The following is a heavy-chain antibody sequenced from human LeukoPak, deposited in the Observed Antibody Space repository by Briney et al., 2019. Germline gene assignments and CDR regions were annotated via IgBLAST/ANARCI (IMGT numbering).Heavy chain of an antibody. D-gene: IGHD5-18*01. CDR1: GFTFSSYS. V-gene: IGHV3-33*08. J-gene: IGHJ3*02. CDR2: IWYDGSNK. Sequence: PGGSLRLSCAASGFTFSSYSMNWVRQAPGKGLEWVAVIWYDGSNKYYADSVKGRFTISRDNSKNTLYLQMNSLRAEDTAVYYCARDPAMAPSAFDIWGQGTMVTVSS. CDR3: ARDPAMAPSAFDI.